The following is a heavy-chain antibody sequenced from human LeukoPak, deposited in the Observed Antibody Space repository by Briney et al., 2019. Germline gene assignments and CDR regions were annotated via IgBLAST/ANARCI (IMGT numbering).Heavy chain of an antibody. CDR1: GYTFTNYG. Sequence: ASVKVSCKASGYTFTNYGISWVRQAPGQGLEWMGWISAYNGDTNYAQAFQGRVTMTTDTSTSPAYMELRNLRSDDTAVYFCARGGSGSSFTDYWGQGTLVTVSS. CDR2: ISAYNGDT. D-gene: IGHD3-10*01. CDR3: ARGGSGSSFTDY. V-gene: IGHV1-18*01. J-gene: IGHJ4*02.